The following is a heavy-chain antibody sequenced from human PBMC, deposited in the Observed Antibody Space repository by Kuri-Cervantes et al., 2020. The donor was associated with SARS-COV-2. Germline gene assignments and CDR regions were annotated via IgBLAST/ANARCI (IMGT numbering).Heavy chain of an antibody. CDR1: GGSFSGYY. CDR3: ARRERPSSSKFQGYYYAMDV. V-gene: IGHV4-34*01. CDR2: INHSGST. Sequence: SETLSLTCAVYGGSFSGYYWSWIRQPPGKGLEWIGEINHSGSTNYNPSLKSRVTISVDTSKNQFSLKLSSVTAADTAVYYCARRERPSSSKFQGYYYAMDVWGPGTRVTVSS. J-gene: IGHJ6*02. D-gene: IGHD6-6*01.